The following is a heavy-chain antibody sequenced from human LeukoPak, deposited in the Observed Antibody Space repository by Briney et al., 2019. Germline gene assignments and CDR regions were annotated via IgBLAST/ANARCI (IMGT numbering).Heavy chain of an antibody. J-gene: IGHJ4*02. D-gene: IGHD5-12*01. CDR3: ARTDSAYEYLDY. Sequence: PGESLTISCKGSGYSFTTYWISWVRQMPGKGLEWMGRIDPSDSYTRYSPSFQGHVTISADKSITTAYLQWSSLRASDTAVYYCARTDSAYEYLDYWGQGTLVTVSS. V-gene: IGHV5-10-1*01. CDR1: GYSFTTYW. CDR2: IDPSDSYT.